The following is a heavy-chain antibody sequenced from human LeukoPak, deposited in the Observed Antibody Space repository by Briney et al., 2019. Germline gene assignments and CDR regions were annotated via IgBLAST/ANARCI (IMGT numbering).Heavy chain of an antibody. J-gene: IGHJ5*02. V-gene: IGHV1-8*01. D-gene: IGHD3-16*02. CDR3: ARGPLVRLPSSFDP. CDR1: GYTFTSYD. CDR2: MNPNSGNT. Sequence: GSVKVSCKASGYTFTSYDINWVRQATGQGLEWMGWMNPNSGNTGSAQRFQGRITMTRDTSISTAYMELSSLRFEDTAVYYCARGPLVRLPSSFDPWGQGTLVTVSS.